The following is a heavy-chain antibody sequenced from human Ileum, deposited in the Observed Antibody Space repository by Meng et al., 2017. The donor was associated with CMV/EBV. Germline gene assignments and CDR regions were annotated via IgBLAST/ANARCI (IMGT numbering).Heavy chain of an antibody. CDR3: ARDLGVVVPAASPGGYYYYGMDV. Sequence: ASVKVSCKASGYTFTGYGISWVRQAPGQGLEWMGWISAYNGNTNYAQKLQGRVTMTTDTSTSTAYMELRSLRSDDTAVYYCARDLGVVVPAASPGGYYYYGMDVWGQGTTVTVYS. D-gene: IGHD2-2*01. CDR2: ISAYNGNT. V-gene: IGHV1-18*01. J-gene: IGHJ6*02. CDR1: GYTFTGYG.